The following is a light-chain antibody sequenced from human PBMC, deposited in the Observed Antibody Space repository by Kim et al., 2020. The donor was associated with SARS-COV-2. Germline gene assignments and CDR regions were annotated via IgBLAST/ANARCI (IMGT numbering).Light chain of an antibody. CDR2: KAS. Sequence: SASVGDRVTITCRASQSIRTLLAWYQQKPGKAPKLLIYKASSLEGGVPSRFSGSGSGTEFTLTISNLQPDDFATYYCQQYNGYTNTFGQGTKLEI. CDR3: QQYNGYTNT. CDR1: QSIRTL. V-gene: IGKV1-5*03. J-gene: IGKJ2*01.